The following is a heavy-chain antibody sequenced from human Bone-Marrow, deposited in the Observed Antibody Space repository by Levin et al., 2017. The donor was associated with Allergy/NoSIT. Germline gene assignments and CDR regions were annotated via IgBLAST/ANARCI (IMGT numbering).Heavy chain of an antibody. D-gene: IGHD6-13*01. Sequence: PGGSLRLSCAASGFTFSTYAMNWVRQAPGKGLEWVSYITSSGSITNYADSVKGRFTVSRDNAKNSLYLQMNSLRAEDTAVYYCARKRESSSSSWYGGGSFDSWGQGTLVTVSS. J-gene: IGHJ4*02. CDR3: ARKRESSSSSWYGGGSFDS. CDR1: GFTFSTYA. CDR2: ITSSGSIT. V-gene: IGHV3-48*03.